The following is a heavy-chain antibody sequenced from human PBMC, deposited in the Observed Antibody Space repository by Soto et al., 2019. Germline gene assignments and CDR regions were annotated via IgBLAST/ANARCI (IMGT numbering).Heavy chain of an antibody. CDR1: GGTFSSYA. D-gene: IGHD5-12*01. Sequence: GASVKVSCKASGGTFSSYAISWVRQAPGQGLEWMGGIIPIFGTANYAQKFQGRVTITADESTSTAYMELSSLRSEDTAVYYCARIRRDGYNYRDYYYYGMDVWGQGTTVTVSS. CDR3: ARIRRDGYNYRDYYYYGMDV. CDR2: IIPIFGTA. V-gene: IGHV1-69*13. J-gene: IGHJ6*02.